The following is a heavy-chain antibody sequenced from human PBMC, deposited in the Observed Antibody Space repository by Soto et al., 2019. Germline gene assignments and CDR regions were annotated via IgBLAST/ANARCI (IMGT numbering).Heavy chain of an antibody. CDR3: TLYYYDSSGYYSDY. J-gene: IGHJ4*02. V-gene: IGHV4-61*01. CDR1: CGSVSSGSYY. D-gene: IGHD3-22*01. Sequence: SETLSLTCSVSCGSVSSGSYYWSWIRQPPGKGLEWIGYIYYSGSTNYNPSLKSRVTISVDTSKNQFSLKLSSVTAADTAVYYCTLYYYDSSGYYSDYWGQGTLVTVSS. CDR2: IYYSGST.